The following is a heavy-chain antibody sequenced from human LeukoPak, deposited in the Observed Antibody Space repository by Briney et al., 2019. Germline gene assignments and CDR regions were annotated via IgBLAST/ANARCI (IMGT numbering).Heavy chain of an antibody. D-gene: IGHD3-3*01. Sequence: GGSLRLSCAASGFTFRNYGMHWVRQAPGQGLEWMGWINPNSGGTNYAQKFQGRVTMTRDTSISTAYMELSRLRSDDTAVYYCARLFGVVKDIDYWGQGTLVTVSS. CDR1: GFTFRNYG. J-gene: IGHJ4*02. CDR2: INPNSGGT. V-gene: IGHV1-2*02. CDR3: ARLFGVVKDIDY.